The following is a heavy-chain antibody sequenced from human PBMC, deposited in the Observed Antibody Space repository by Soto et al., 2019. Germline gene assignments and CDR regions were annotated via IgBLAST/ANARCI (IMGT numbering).Heavy chain of an antibody. V-gene: IGHV3-30-3*01. D-gene: IGHD4-17*01. Sequence: GGSLRLSCAASGFTFSSYAMHWVRQAPGKGLEWVAVISYDGSNKYYADSVKGRFTISRDNSKNTLYLQMNSLRAEDTAVYYCARGAKMTTVTTGFDYWGQGTLVTVSS. CDR1: GFTFSSYA. CDR3: ARGAKMTTVTTGFDY. J-gene: IGHJ4*02. CDR2: ISYDGSNK.